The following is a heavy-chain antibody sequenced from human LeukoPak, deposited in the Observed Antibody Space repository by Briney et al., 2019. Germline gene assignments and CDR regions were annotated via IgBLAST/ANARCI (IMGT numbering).Heavy chain of an antibody. Sequence: SETLSLTCTVSGGSISSYYWSWIRQPPGKGLEWIGYIYYSGSTNYNPSLKSRVTISVDTSKNQFSLKLSSVTAADTAVYYCARSGVKWALDSWGQGTLVTVSS. CDR1: GGSISSYY. V-gene: IGHV4-59*01. CDR2: IYYSGST. D-gene: IGHD1-26*01. J-gene: IGHJ5*01. CDR3: ARSGVKWALDS.